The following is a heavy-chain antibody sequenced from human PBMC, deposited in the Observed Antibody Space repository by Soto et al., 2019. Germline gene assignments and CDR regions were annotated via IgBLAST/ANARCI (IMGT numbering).Heavy chain of an antibody. CDR2: ISAYNGNT. Sequence: ASVKVSCKASGYTFTSYGISWVRQAPGQGLEWMGWISAYNGNTNYAQKLQGRVTMTTDTSTSTAYMELRSLRSDDTAVYYCAREGAAAGTSYYYGMDVWGQGTTVTSP. J-gene: IGHJ6*02. V-gene: IGHV1-18*04. CDR1: GYTFTSYG. CDR3: AREGAAAGTSYYYGMDV. D-gene: IGHD6-13*01.